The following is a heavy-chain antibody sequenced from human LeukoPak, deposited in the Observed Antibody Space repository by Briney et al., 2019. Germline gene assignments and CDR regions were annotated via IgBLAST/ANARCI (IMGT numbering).Heavy chain of an antibody. CDR2: ISSSGTTI. V-gene: IGHV3-48*04. Sequence: GGSLRLSCAASGFTFRSFSMNWVRQAPGKGLEWVSYISSSGTTIHYADSVKGRFTISRDNAKNSLYLQMNSLRAEDTAVYYCARDMYFGSGTPMQYGMDVWGQGTTVTVSS. CDR1: GFTFRSFS. J-gene: IGHJ6*02. D-gene: IGHD3-10*01. CDR3: ARDMYFGSGTPMQYGMDV.